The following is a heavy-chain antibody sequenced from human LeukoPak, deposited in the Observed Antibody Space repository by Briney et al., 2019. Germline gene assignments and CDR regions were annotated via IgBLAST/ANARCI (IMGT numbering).Heavy chain of an antibody. CDR3: ARFYHGNQDFDY. Sequence: ASVKVSCKSSGYTFTAYFLHWLREAPGQEREWMGWITPDSGAAKYAQKFQGRVTMTRDTTLTTVYMELSRLRPDDTDVYSCARFYHGNQDFDYWGQGTLVTVSS. J-gene: IGHJ4*02. CDR1: GYTFTAYF. V-gene: IGHV1-2*02. CDR2: ITPDSGAA. D-gene: IGHD4-23*01.